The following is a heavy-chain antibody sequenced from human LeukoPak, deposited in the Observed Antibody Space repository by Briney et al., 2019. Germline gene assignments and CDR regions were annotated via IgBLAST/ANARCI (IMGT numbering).Heavy chain of an antibody. CDR3: ARVAAVAGNYVWEGYFDY. CDR1: GGTFSSYA. D-gene: IGHD6-19*01. Sequence: ASVKVSCKASGGTFSSYAISWVRQAPGQGLEWMGWISPYNGNTNYAQKLQGRVTMTTDTSTSTAYMELRSLRSDDTAVYYCARVAAVAGNYVWEGYFDYWGQGTLVTVSS. CDR2: ISPYNGNT. J-gene: IGHJ4*02. V-gene: IGHV1-18*01.